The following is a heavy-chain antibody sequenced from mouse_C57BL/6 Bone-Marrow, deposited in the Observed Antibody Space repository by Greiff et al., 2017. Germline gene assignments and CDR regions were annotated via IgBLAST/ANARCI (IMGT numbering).Heavy chain of an antibody. CDR1: GYTFTSYW. Sequence: VQLQQPGAELVKPGASVKLSCKASGYTFTSYWMHWVKQRPGQGLEWIGMIHPNSGSTNYNEKFKGKATLTADKSSSTAYMELRSLTSEDSAVYFCARRNLGAWFAYWGQGTLVTVSA. V-gene: IGHV1-64*01. CDR2: IHPNSGST. CDR3: ARRNLGAWFAY. D-gene: IGHD4-1*01. J-gene: IGHJ3*01.